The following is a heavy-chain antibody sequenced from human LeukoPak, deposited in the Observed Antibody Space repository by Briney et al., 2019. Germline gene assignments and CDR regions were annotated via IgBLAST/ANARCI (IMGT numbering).Heavy chain of an antibody. Sequence: GASVKVSCKASGGTLSSYAISWVRQAPGQGLEWMGGIIPIFGTANYAQKFQGRVTITADESTSTAYMELSSLRSEDTAVYYCARGVVPAARPVYYFDYWGQGTLVTVSS. CDR3: ARGVVPAARPVYYFDY. D-gene: IGHD2-2*01. CDR1: GGTLSSYA. V-gene: IGHV1-69*13. J-gene: IGHJ4*02. CDR2: IIPIFGTA.